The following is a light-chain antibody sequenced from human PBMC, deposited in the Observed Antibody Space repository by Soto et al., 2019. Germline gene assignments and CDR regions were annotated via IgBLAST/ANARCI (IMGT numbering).Light chain of an antibody. J-gene: IGKJ2*01. V-gene: IGKV1-39*01. CDR2: TTS. CDR3: QQCYNFPYT. CDR1: QSISSY. Sequence: DIQMTQSPSSLSASVGDRVTITFRASQSISSYLNWYQQKPGKAPKLLIYTTSTLQSGVPSRFSGSGSGTDFTLTISSLQPEDFATYYCQQCYNFPYTFGQGTKVDIK.